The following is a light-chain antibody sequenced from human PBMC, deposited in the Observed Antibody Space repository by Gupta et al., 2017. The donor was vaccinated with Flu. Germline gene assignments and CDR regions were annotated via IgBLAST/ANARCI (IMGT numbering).Light chain of an antibody. V-gene: IGKV1-39*01. CDR1: QSISNY. J-gene: IGKJ1*01. Sequence: DIQMTQSPSSLSASVGDRVTITCRASQSISNYLNWYQQKPEKAPKLLIYAASTLESGVPSRFSGSGSGTDFTLTISSLQPEDFATYYCQQSYSTPPWTFGQGTKVEIK. CDR2: AAS. CDR3: QQSYSTPPWT.